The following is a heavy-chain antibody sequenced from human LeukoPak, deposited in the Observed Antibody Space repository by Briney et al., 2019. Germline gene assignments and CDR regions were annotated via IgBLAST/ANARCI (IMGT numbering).Heavy chain of an antibody. V-gene: IGHV3-30*18. CDR3: AKDRYSGSYLQTGPCAH. CDR2: ISYDGKNK. J-gene: IGHJ4*02. D-gene: IGHD1-26*01. CDR1: GFTFSSYG. Sequence: GRSLRLSCAASGFTFSSYGMHWVRQAPGKGLEWVAVISYDGKNKYYSDSVKGRFTISRDNSENTLSLQMNSLRAEDTAVYYCAKDRYSGSYLQTGPCAHWGQGILVTVSS.